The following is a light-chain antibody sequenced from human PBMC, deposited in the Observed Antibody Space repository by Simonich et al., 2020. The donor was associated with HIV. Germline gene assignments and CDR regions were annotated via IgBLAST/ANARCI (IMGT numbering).Light chain of an antibody. Sequence: DIQMTQYPSTLSASVGDRVTITCRARQSINSWLAWYQQKPGKAPKLLIYKASSLESWVPSRFSGSGSGTEFTLTISSLQPDDFATYYCQQYNTYSITFGGGTKVEIK. CDR3: QQYNTYSIT. V-gene: IGKV1-5*03. J-gene: IGKJ4*01. CDR1: QSINSW. CDR2: KAS.